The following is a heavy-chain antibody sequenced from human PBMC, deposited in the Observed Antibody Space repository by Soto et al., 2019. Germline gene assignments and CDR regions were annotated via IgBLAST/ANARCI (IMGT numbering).Heavy chain of an antibody. CDR2: IYYSGST. V-gene: IGHV4-39*01. D-gene: IGHD3-10*01. CDR1: GGSISSSSYY. J-gene: IGHJ3*02. Sequence: PSETLSLTCTVSGGSISSSSYYWGWIRQPPGKGLEWIGSIYYSGSTYYNPSLKSRVTISVDTSKNQFSLKLSSVTAADTAVYYCARSASSRGGLRRVLEGTFDIWGQGTMVTVSS. CDR3: ARSASSRGGLRRVLEGTFDI.